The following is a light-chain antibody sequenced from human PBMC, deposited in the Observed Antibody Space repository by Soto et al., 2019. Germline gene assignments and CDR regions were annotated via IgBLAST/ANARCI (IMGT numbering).Light chain of an antibody. V-gene: IGLV2-14*01. Sequence: QSALPQPDSVSGSPGQSMTISCTGTSSDVGGYNYVSWYQQHPGKAPKLMIYEVSNRPSGVSNRFSGSKSGNTASLTISGLQAEDEADYYCSSYTGSSTVVFGGRTKLTVL. CDR1: SSDVGGYNY. J-gene: IGLJ2*01. CDR3: SSYTGSSTVV. CDR2: EVS.